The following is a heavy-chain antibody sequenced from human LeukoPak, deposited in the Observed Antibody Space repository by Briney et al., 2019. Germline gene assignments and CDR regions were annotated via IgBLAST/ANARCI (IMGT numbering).Heavy chain of an antibody. CDR2: IYTSGST. J-gene: IGHJ6*04. D-gene: IGHD3-16*01. CDR1: GGSISSGSYY. CDR3: ARGPLGLSCMDV. Sequence: SQTLSLTCTVSGGSISSGSYYWSWIRQPAGKGLEWIGRIYTSGSTNYNPSLKSRVTISVDTSKNQFSRKLSSVTAADTAVYYCARGPLGLSCMDVWGKGTTVTVSS. V-gene: IGHV4-61*02.